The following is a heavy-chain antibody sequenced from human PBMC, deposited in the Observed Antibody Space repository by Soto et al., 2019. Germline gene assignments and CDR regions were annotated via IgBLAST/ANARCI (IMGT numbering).Heavy chain of an antibody. CDR2: LSGSGSST. V-gene: IGHV3-23*01. Sequence: EVQLLESEGGLVQPGKSLRLSCAASGFIFSDYAMSWVRQAPGKGLEWVSALSGSGSSTYYADSVKGRFTISRDNLENSVSLQMNNLTAEDTAVYFCAKGGVTRSYYYDMDVWGQGTTVTVSS. CDR1: GFIFSDYA. J-gene: IGHJ6*02. CDR3: AKGGVTRSYYYDMDV.